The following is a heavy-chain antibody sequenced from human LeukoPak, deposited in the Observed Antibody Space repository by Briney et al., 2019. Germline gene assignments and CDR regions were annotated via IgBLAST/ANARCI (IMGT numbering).Heavy chain of an antibody. D-gene: IGHD6-13*01. CDR2: IYYTGCP. Sequence: SETLSLTCTVSGASISRSSYYWGWIRQPPGKGLAWIGSIYYTGCPYYCPSLQTRVPISVSTSTNRFSLKRISVTAADSAVYYCARLDSSSWSGWFVPWVQGTLVTVSS. J-gene: IGHJ5*02. CDR1: GASISRSSYY. V-gene: IGHV4-39*01. CDR3: ARLDSSSWSGWFVP.